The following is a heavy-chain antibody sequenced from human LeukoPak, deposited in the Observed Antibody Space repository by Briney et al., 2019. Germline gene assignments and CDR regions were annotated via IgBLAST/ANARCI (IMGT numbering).Heavy chain of an antibody. Sequence: GASVKVSCKASGYTFIGHYMHWARQAPGQGLEWMGWINPNNGDTNSAQKFQGRVTMTRDTSISTAYMELSRLRSDDTAVYYCAREGALWFGEQNYYYGMDVWGQGTTVTVSS. J-gene: IGHJ6*02. CDR1: GYTFIGHY. V-gene: IGHV1-2*02. D-gene: IGHD3-10*01. CDR3: AREGALWFGEQNYYYGMDV. CDR2: INPNNGDT.